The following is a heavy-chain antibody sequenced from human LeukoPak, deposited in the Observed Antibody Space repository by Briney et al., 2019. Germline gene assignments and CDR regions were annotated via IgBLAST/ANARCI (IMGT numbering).Heavy chain of an antibody. CDR3: TTAGGYDSFDY. CDR2: IKSKTDGGTT. CDR1: GFTFRDAW. V-gene: IGHV3-15*01. J-gene: IGHJ4*02. D-gene: IGHD5-12*01. Sequence: GGSLRLSCAASGFTFRDAWMTWVRQAPGKGLEWVGRIKSKTDGGTTDYAAPVKGRFTISRDDSKNTLYLQMNSLKTEDTAVYYCTTAGGYDSFDYWGQGTLVTVSS.